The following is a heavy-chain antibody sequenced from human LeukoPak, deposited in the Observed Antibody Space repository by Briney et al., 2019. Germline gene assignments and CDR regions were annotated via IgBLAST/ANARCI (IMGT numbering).Heavy chain of an antibody. D-gene: IGHD2-15*01. J-gene: IGHJ4*02. CDR3: ARGWGYCSGGNCYFTYFYY. Sequence: SETLSLTCTVSGGSISSYYWSWIRQPPGKGLEWIGYIDYRGTTNYNPSLKSRVTISVDPSKSQFSLRLSSVTAADTAVYYCARGWGYCSGGNCYFTYFYYWGQGALVTVSS. V-gene: IGHV4-59*01. CDR1: GGSISSYY. CDR2: IDYRGTT.